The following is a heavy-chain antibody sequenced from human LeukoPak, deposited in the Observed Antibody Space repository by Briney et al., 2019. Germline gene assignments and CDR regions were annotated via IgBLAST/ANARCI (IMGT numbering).Heavy chain of an antibody. CDR2: ISGSGGST. CDR1: GFTFSSYA. V-gene: IGHV3-23*01. D-gene: IGHD2-2*01. J-gene: IGHJ4*02. Sequence: GGSLRLSCAASGFTFSSYAMSWVRQAPGKGPEWVSAISGSGGSTYYADSVKGRFTISRDNSKNTLYLQMNSLRAEDTAVYYCAKLGLDCSSTSCFPEDYWGQGTLVTVSS. CDR3: AKLGLDCSSTSCFPEDY.